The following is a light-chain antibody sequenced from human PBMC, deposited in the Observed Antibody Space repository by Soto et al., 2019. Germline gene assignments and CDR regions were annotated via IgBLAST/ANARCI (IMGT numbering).Light chain of an antibody. CDR2: DAS. J-gene: IGKJ5*01. Sequence: DIQLTQSPSSLSESVGDTVTITCQASQDISHYVNWYQQKPGKALKLLIYDASNLHPGVPSRFRGSGSGTECSFNITSLQPEDVATYYCQQYDDLPITFGQGTRLEIK. V-gene: IGKV1-33*01. CDR3: QQYDDLPIT. CDR1: QDISHY.